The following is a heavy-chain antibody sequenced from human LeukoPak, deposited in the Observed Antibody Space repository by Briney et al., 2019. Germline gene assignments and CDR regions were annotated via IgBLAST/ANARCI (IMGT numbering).Heavy chain of an antibody. CDR3: AKAPSQHFWSGYTYWYFDL. J-gene: IGHJ2*01. V-gene: IGHV3-9*03. D-gene: IGHD3-3*02. CDR2: INWNSGSI. Sequence: PGGSLRLSCAASGFTFDNYAMHWVRQAPGKGLEWVSGINWNSGSIVYADSVKGRFTISRDNAKNSLYLQMSSLRVEDMALYYGAKAPSQHFWSGYTYWYFDLWGRGTLVTVAS. CDR1: GFTFDNYA.